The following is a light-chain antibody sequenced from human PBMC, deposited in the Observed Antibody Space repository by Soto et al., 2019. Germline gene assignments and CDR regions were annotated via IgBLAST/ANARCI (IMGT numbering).Light chain of an antibody. CDR3: NSYTSSSTYA. CDR1: SSDVGGYDH. V-gene: IGLV2-14*03. J-gene: IGLJ1*01. CDR2: DVS. Sequence: QSVLTQPASVSGSPTQSIAISCTGTSSDVGGYDHVSWYQQHPGKAPKLMIYDVSTRPSGVSDRFSGSKSGNTASLTISGLQAEDEADYYCNSYTSSSTYAFGTGTKVTVL.